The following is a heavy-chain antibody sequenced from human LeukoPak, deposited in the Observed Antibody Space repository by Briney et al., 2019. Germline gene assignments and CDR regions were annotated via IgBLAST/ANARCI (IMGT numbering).Heavy chain of an antibody. J-gene: IGHJ4*02. CDR2: ISCYNGNT. D-gene: IGHD4-17*01. CDR3: ARDEDYGIFVNIDY. Sequence: ASVKVSCKASGYSFTTNGIIWVRQAPGQGLEWVGWISCYNGNTKYAQKFQGRVTMTTDTSTTTAYLELRSLRSDDTAVYYCARDEDYGIFVNIDYWGQGTLVTVSS. CDR1: GYSFTTNG. V-gene: IGHV1-18*01.